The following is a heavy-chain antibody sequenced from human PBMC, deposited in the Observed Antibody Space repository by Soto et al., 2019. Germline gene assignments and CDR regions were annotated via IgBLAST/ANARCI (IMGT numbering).Heavy chain of an antibody. Sequence: SETLSVTCTVSVDSITTYYWSCIWQPAGKGLEWIGRIDTSGNTNYNPSLKSRVTMSVDKSKKQFSMKLTSVTAADTAVYYCARYSNNWFQTEGMDVWGQGTTVT. D-gene: IGHD6-13*01. J-gene: IGHJ6*02. CDR2: IDTSGNT. CDR1: VDSITTYY. CDR3: ARYSNNWFQTEGMDV. V-gene: IGHV4-4*07.